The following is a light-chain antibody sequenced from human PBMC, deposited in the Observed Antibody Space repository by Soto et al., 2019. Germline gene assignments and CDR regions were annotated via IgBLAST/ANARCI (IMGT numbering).Light chain of an antibody. CDR3: QQYKNWPGT. CDR2: DAS. V-gene: IGKV3-15*01. Sequence: EIVLTQSPGTLSLSPGERAILSCRASQSVSSSYLAWYRQKPGQAPRLLIYDASARATDIPARFSGSGSGTEFTLTISSLQSEDSAVYYCQQYKNWPGTFGQGTKVDIK. J-gene: IGKJ1*01. CDR1: QSVSSSY.